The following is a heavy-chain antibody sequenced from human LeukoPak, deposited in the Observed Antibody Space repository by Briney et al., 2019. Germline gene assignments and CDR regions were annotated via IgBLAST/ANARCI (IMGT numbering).Heavy chain of an antibody. V-gene: IGHV3-48*03. Sequence: SGGSLRLSCAASGFTFSSYEMNWVRQAPGKGLEWVSYISSSGSTIYYADSVKGRFTISRDNAKNSLYLQMNSLRAEDTAVYYCARDVLHYDFWSGYFYYYYMDVWGKGTTVTVSS. CDR2: ISSSGSTI. D-gene: IGHD3-3*01. J-gene: IGHJ6*03. CDR1: GFTFSSYE. CDR3: ARDVLHYDFWSGYFYYYYMDV.